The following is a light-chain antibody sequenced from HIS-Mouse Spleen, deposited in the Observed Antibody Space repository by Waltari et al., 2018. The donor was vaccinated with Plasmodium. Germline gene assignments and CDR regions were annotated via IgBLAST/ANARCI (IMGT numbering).Light chain of an antibody. V-gene: IGLV3-27*01. CDR1: VLQKKY. CDR2: KDS. CDR3: YSAADNNLV. Sequence: SYELTQPSSVSVSPGQTARITCSGEVLQKKYARWFQQKPGPAPVLVIYKDSARPSGIPERFSGSSSGTTVTLTISGAQVEDEADYYCYSAADNNLVFGGGTKLTVL. J-gene: IGLJ3*02.